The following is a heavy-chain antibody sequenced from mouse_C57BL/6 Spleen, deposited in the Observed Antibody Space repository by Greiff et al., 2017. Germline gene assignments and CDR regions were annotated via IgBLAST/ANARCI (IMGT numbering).Heavy chain of an antibody. CDR1: GYSITSGYY. V-gene: IGHV3-6*01. CDR3: ARDYGSSYGSFAMDY. Sequence: ESGPGLVKPSQSLSLTCSVTGYSITSGYYWNWIRQFPGNKLEWMGYISYDGSNNYNPSLKNRISITRDTSKNQFFLKLNSVTTEDTATYYCARDYGSSYGSFAMDYWGQGTSVTVSS. D-gene: IGHD1-1*01. CDR2: ISYDGSN. J-gene: IGHJ4*01.